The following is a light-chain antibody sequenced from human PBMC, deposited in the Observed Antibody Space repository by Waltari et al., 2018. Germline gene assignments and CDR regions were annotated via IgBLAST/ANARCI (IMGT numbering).Light chain of an antibody. Sequence: QSALTQPASVSGSPGQSITISCSATYSDVGAYDFFPWYQQHPGKAPHLIIYEVSNRPSGISNRFSASKSGNTASLTISGLQAEDEADYYCSSYTTSSAPGVFGTGTRVTVL. CDR1: YSDVGAYDF. J-gene: IGLJ1*01. V-gene: IGLV2-14*01. CDR3: SSYTTSSAPGV. CDR2: EVS.